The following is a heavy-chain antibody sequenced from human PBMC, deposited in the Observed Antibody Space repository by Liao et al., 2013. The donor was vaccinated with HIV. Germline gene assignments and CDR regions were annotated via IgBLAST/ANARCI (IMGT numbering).Heavy chain of an antibody. J-gene: IGHJ3*02. CDR1: GGSFSGYY. CDR2: INHSGST. CDR3: ARGNYDFWSGYYPLFAFDI. D-gene: IGHD3-3*01. Sequence: QVQLQQWGAGLLKPSETLSLTCAVYGGSFSGYYWSWIRQPPGKGLEWIGEINHSGSTNYNPSLKSRVTISVDTSKNQFSLKLSSVTAADTAVYYCARGNYDFWSGYYPLFAFDIWGQGTMVTVSS. V-gene: IGHV4-34*01.